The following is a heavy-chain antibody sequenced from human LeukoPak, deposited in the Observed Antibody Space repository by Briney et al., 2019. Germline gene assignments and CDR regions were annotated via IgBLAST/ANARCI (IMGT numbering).Heavy chain of an antibody. J-gene: IGHJ4*02. Sequence: SETLSLTCTVSGGSISSYYWSWIRQPPGKGLEWIGYIYYSGSTNYNPSLKSRVTISVDTSKNQFSLKLSSVTAADTAVYYCARAREVYSGYDLAAQGSAEIDYWGQGTLVTVSS. CDR1: GGSISSYY. D-gene: IGHD5-12*01. CDR2: IYYSGST. V-gene: IGHV4-59*01. CDR3: ARAREVYSGYDLAAQGSAEIDY.